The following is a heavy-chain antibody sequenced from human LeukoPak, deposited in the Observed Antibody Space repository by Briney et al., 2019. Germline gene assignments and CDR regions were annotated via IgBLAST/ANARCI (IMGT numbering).Heavy chain of an antibody. V-gene: IGHV3-7*01. CDR3: AKEGAYPIITYDS. Sequence: GGSLRLSCAASGITFSSYWMNWVRQAPGKGLEWVANIKRDGNEKNYVDSVKGRFSISRDNAKNSLYLQMDSLRAEDTAVYYCAKEGAYPIITYDSWGQGALVTVSS. J-gene: IGHJ5*01. CDR2: IKRDGNEK. CDR1: GITFSSYW. D-gene: IGHD3-10*01.